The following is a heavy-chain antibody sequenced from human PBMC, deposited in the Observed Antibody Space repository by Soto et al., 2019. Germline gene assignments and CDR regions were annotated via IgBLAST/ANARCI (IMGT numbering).Heavy chain of an antibody. Sequence: GGSLRLSCAASGFTFSSYAMSWVRQAPGKGLEWVSAISGSGGSTYYADSVKGRFTISRDNSKNTLYLQMNSLRAEVTALYYCAKDRGSSYRYAAPRIFDYWGQGTLVTVSS. CDR1: GFTFSSYA. CDR2: ISGSGGST. D-gene: IGHD6-13*01. V-gene: IGHV3-23*01. CDR3: AKDRGSSYRYAAPRIFDY. J-gene: IGHJ4*02.